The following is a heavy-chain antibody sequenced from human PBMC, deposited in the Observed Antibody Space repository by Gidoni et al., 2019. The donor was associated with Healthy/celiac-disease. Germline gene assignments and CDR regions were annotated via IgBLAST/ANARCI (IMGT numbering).Heavy chain of an antibody. CDR2: ISWNSGSI. CDR3: AKDMYEVPAAGIDY. J-gene: IGHJ4*02. Sequence: EVQLVESGGGLVQPGRSLRLSCAASGFTFDDYAMHWVRQAPGKGLEWVSGISWNSGSIGYADSVKGRFTISRDNAKNSLYLQMNSLRAEDTALYYCAKDMYEVPAAGIDYWGQGTLVTVSS. V-gene: IGHV3-9*01. D-gene: IGHD2-2*01. CDR1: GFTFDDYA.